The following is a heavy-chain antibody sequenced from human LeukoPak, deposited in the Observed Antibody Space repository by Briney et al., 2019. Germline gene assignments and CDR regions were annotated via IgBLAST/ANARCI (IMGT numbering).Heavy chain of an antibody. CDR3: ARAPSAKNSSPYFFDY. CDR2: IYYSGST. Sequence: SETLSLTCTVSGGSISTYYWSWIRQPPGKGLEWIGYIYYSGSTNYNPSLKSRVTISVDTSKNQSSLKPSSVTAADTAVYYCARAPSAKNSSPYFFDYWGQGTLVTVSS. CDR1: GGSISTYY. V-gene: IGHV4-59*01. J-gene: IGHJ4*02. D-gene: IGHD6-6*01.